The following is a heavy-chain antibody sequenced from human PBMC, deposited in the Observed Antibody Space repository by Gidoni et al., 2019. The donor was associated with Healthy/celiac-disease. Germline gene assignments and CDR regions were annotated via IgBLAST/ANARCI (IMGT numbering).Heavy chain of an antibody. CDR2: IIPILGIA. J-gene: IGHJ4*02. V-gene: IGHV1-69*09. CDR3: AASPDYYDSSAPDY. CDR1: GGTFSSYA. D-gene: IGHD3-22*01. Sequence: QVQLVQSGAEVKKPGSSVTVSCKASGGTFSSYAISWVRQAPGQGLEWMGRIIPILGIANYAHKFQGRVTITADKSTSTAYMELSSLRSEDTAVYYCAASPDYYDSSAPDYWGQGTLVTVSS.